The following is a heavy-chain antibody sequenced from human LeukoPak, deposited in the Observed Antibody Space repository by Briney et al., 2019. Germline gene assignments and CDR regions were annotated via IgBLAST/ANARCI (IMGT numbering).Heavy chain of an antibody. CDR1: GYTFTSYY. Sequence: ASVKVSCKASGYTFTSYYMHWVRQAPGQGLEWMGIINPSGGSTSYAQKFQGRVTMTRDTSTSTAYMELSSLRSEDTAVYYCAAEYPKCYYDSSGYYSHHHNWYFDLWGRGTLVTVSS. J-gene: IGHJ2*01. D-gene: IGHD3-22*01. V-gene: IGHV1-46*01. CDR2: INPSGGST. CDR3: AAEYPKCYYDSSGYYSHHHNWYFDL.